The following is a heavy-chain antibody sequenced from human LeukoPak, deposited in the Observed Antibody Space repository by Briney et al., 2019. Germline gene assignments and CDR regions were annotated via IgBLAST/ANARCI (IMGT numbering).Heavy chain of an antibody. CDR3: AKAVAMGCGGDCYSFDY. J-gene: IGHJ4*02. CDR2: INPNSGGT. V-gene: IGHV1-2*06. D-gene: IGHD2-21*02. CDR1: GYTFTGYY. Sequence: ASVKVSCKASGYTFTGYYMHWVRQAPGQGLEWMGRINPNSGGTNYAQKFQGRVTMTRDTSISTAYMELSRLRSDDTAVYYCAKAVAMGCGGDCYSFDYWGQGTLVTASS.